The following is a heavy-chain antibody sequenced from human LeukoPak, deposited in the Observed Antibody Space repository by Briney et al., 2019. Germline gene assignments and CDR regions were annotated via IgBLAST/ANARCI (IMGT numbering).Heavy chain of an antibody. J-gene: IGHJ4*02. V-gene: IGHV3-74*01. CDR1: GFTFTNYW. CDR2: IDIDGTGT. CDR3: GTVFDH. Sequence: GGSLRLSCAASGFTFTNYWMHWVRQAPGKGLVWVSRIDIDGTGTSYADSVKGRFTISRDNAKNTVSLQMNSLKAEDTAVYYCGTVFDHWGPGILVSVSS.